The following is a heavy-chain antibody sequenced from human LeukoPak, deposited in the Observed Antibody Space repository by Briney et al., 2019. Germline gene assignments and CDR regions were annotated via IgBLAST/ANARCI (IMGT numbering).Heavy chain of an antibody. Sequence: GGSLRLSCAASGLTFSSSWMDWVRQAPGKGLEWVASINPDGIKRYSADSVKGRFTISRDNARNSLYLQMDSLRVEDTAFYYCARDLAFSRLDYWGQGVLVTVSS. D-gene: IGHD2/OR15-2a*01. CDR1: GLTFSSSW. CDR2: INPDGIKR. V-gene: IGHV3-7*01. CDR3: ARDLAFSRLDY. J-gene: IGHJ4*02.